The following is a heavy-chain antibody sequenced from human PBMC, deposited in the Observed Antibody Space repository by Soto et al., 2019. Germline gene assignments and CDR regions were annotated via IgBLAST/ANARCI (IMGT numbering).Heavy chain of an antibody. CDR1: GFTFSRYA. CDR2: ISSNGGTT. CDR3: ARGHREGYSFDP. V-gene: IGHV3-64*01. J-gene: IGHJ5*02. Sequence: EVQLVESGGGLVQPGGSLRLSCAASGFTFSRYAMYWVRQAPGKGLECVSTISSNGGTTDYANSVKGRFTISRDNSKNPLYLQMGSLRAEDRAVYYCARGHREGYSFDPWGQGTLVTVSS.